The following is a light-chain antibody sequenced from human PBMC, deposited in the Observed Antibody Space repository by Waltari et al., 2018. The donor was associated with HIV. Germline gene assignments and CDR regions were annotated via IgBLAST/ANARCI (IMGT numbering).Light chain of an antibody. CDR1: SSNIGSTY. CDR2: RNN. J-gene: IGLJ3*02. V-gene: IGLV1-47*01. CDR3: AAWDDSHWV. Sequence: QSVLTQPPSASGTPGQRVTISCSGSSSNIGSTYVYWYQPLPGTTPKLLIYRNNQRPSGVPDRFSGSKSGTSASLAISGLRSEDEADYYCAAWDDSHWVFGGGTKLTVL.